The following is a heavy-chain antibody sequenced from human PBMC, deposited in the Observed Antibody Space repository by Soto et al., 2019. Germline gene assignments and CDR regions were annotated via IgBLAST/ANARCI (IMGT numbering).Heavy chain of an antibody. CDR3: TREAIQLWFDF. CDR1: GFTSRTNS. Sequence: EVQLGGLGGGLPRPEIPRTPSGAPSGFTSRTNSLGGSPKVPGRGLEWVGRIRDRPDRYTTDYAASVKDRFIISRDDSKNLLYLHMNNLKTEDSAVYFCTREAIQLWFDFWGQGTLVTVSS. D-gene: IGHD5-18*01. CDR2: IRDRPDRYTT. J-gene: IGHJ4*02. V-gene: IGHV3-72*01.